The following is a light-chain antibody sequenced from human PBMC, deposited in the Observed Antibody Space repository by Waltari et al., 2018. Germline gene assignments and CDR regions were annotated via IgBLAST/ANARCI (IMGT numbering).Light chain of an antibody. CDR3: HQYSTTPWT. J-gene: IGKJ1*01. Sequence: DIVMTQSPDSLAVSLGERATINCKSSQNILHTSNNLNYLAWYQQKPGQPPKLLIYWASIRQFGVPDRFSGSGSGTDFTLTISSLQAEDVAVYYCHQYSTTPWTFGQGTKVEI. CDR2: WAS. V-gene: IGKV4-1*01. CDR1: QNILHTSNNLNY.